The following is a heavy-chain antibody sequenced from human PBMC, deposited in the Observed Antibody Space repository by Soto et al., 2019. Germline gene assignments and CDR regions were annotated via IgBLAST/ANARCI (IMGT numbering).Heavy chain of an antibody. CDR1: GFTFSSYA. Sequence: EVQLLESGGGLVQPGGSLRLSCAASGFTFSSYAMSWVRQAPGKGLEWVSAISGSGGSTYYADSVKGRFTISRDNSKNTLYLQMNSLIAVDTAVYYCAKDQAMIVVVIDALDIWGQGTMVTVSS. J-gene: IGHJ3*02. CDR2: ISGSGGST. CDR3: AKDQAMIVVVIDALDI. D-gene: IGHD3-22*01. V-gene: IGHV3-23*01.